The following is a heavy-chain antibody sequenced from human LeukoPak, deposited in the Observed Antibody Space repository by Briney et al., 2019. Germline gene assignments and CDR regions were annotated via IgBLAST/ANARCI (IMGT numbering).Heavy chain of an antibody. CDR2: IYHSGST. D-gene: IGHD5-12*01. CDR1: GGSISSYY. CDR3: ARGSSGVTGDAFDI. J-gene: IGHJ3*02. Sequence: SETLSLTCSVFGGSISSYYWSWIRQPPGKGLEWIGSIYHSGSTYYNPSLKSRVTISVDTSKNQFSLKLSSVTAADTAVYYCARGSSGVTGDAFDIWGQGTMVTVSS. V-gene: IGHV4-38-2*02.